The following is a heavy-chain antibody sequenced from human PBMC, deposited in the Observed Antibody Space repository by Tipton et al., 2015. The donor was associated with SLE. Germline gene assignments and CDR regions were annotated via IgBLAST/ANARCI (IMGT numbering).Heavy chain of an antibody. J-gene: IGHJ4*02. CDR2: INHSGST. CDR3: ARGYSYGGGYYFDY. V-gene: IGHV4-34*01. CDR1: GGSFSGYY. D-gene: IGHD5-18*01. Sequence: TLSLTCAVYGGSFSGYYWSWVRQPPGKGLEWIGEINHSGSTNYNPSLKSRVTISVDTSKNQFSLKLSSVTAADTAVYYCARGYSYGGGYYFDYWGQGTLVTVSS.